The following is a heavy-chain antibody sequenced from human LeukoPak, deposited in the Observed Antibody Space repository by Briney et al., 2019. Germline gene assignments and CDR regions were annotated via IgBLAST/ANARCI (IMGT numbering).Heavy chain of an antibody. Sequence: GGSLRLSCAASGFTFSTYNMNWVRQATGKGLEWVSSISSSRNYVYYGDSMKGRFTISRDNNKNSLYLQINSLRADDTAVYYCARSSKQQTDFEYWGQGTLVTVSS. D-gene: IGHD6-13*01. V-gene: IGHV3-21*01. J-gene: IGHJ4*02. CDR1: GFTFSTYN. CDR2: ISSSRNYV. CDR3: ARSSKQQTDFEY.